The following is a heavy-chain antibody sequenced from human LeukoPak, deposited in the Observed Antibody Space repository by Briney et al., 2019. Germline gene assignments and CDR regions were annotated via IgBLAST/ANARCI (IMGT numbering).Heavy chain of an antibody. D-gene: IGHD2-15*01. Sequence: SQTLSPTCAISGDSVSSYSAAWTWIRQSPSRGLEWLGRTYYRSKWYNDYAVSVQSRITIKSDTSKNQFSLQLNSVTPEDTAVYYCVRDLGGINDYWGQGTLVIVSS. CDR3: VRDLGGINDY. J-gene: IGHJ4*02. CDR2: TYYRSKWYN. CDR1: GDSVSSYSAA. V-gene: IGHV6-1*01.